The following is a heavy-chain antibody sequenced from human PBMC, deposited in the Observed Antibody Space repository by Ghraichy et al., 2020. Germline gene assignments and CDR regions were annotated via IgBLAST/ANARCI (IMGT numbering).Heavy chain of an antibody. J-gene: IGHJ4*02. CDR1: GGTFSSYA. CDR3: ARDRTKSGSYYNFDY. Sequence: SVKVSCKASGGTFSSYAISWVRQAPGQGLEWMGGIIPIFGTANYAQKFQGRVTITADESTSTAYMELSSLRSEDTAVYYCARDRTKSGSYYNFDYWGQGTLVTVSS. D-gene: IGHD1-26*01. V-gene: IGHV1-69*13. CDR2: IIPIFGTA.